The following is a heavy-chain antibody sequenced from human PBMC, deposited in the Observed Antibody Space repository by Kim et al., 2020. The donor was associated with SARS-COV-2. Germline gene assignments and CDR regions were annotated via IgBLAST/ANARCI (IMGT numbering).Heavy chain of an antibody. J-gene: IGHJ6*02. CDR3: ARERVYYDSSGYYKGYYYYYGMDV. CDR2: IKQDGSEK. D-gene: IGHD3-22*01. CDR1: GFTFSSYW. V-gene: IGHV3-7*01. Sequence: GGSLRLSCAASGFTFSSYWMSWVRQAPGKGLEWVANIKQDGSEKYYVDSVKGRFTISRDNAKNSLYLQMNSLRAEDTAVYYCARERVYYDSSGYYKGYYYYYGMDVWRQGTTVTVSS.